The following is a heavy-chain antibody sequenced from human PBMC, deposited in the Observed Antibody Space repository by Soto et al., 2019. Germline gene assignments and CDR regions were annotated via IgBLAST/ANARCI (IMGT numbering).Heavy chain of an antibody. Sequence: PSETLSLTCAVSGGSISSGGYSWSWIRQPPGKGLEWIGYIYHSGSTYYNPSLKSRVTISVDRSKNQFSLKLSSVTAADTAVYYCAREKTAMRYFDYWGQGTLVTVSS. J-gene: IGHJ4*02. CDR3: AREKTAMRYFDY. D-gene: IGHD2-2*01. V-gene: IGHV4-30-2*01. CDR1: GGSISSGGYS. CDR2: IYHSGST.